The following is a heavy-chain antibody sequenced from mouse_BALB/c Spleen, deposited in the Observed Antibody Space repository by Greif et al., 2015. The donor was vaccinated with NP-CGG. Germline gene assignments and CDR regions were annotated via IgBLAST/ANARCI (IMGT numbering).Heavy chain of an antibody. J-gene: IGHJ1*01. CDR1: GFTFSDYY. V-gene: IGHV5-4*02. CDR3: ARDRDAIQGYWYFDV. Sequence: EVQGVESGGGLVKPGGSLKLPCAASGFTFSDYYMYWVRQTPEKRLEWVATISDGGSYTYYPDSVKGRFTISRDNAKNNLYLQMSSLKSEDTAMYYCARDRDAIQGYWYFDVWGAGTTVTVSS. CDR2: ISDGGSYT.